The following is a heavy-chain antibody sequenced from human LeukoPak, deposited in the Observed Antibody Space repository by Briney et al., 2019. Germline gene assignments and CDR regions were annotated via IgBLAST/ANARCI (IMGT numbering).Heavy chain of an antibody. CDR2: INHSGST. CDR3: ARSWVQYYYDSSGYYRY. V-gene: IGHV4-39*07. D-gene: IGHD3-22*01. J-gene: IGHJ4*02. CDR1: GGSISSSSYY. Sequence: SETLSLTCTVSGGSISSSSYYWRWIRQPPGKGLEWIGEINHSGSTNYNPSLKSRVTISVDTSKNQFSLKLSSVTAADTAVYYCARSWVQYYYDSSGYYRYWGQGTLVTVSS.